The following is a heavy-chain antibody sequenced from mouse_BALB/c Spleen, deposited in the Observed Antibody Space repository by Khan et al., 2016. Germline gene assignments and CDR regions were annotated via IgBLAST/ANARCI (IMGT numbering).Heavy chain of an antibody. Sequence: QVQLQQSGAELLKPGASVKISCKATGYRFSSYWIEWVKQRPGHGLEWIGEILPGNGSTHYNEKFKGKATFTADTSSNTAYMQLSSLTSEDSAVYYCARGAALPENAMDYWGQGTSATVSS. CDR1: GYRFSSYW. J-gene: IGHJ4*01. D-gene: IGHD2-10*01. CDR3: ARGAALPENAMDY. V-gene: IGHV1-9*01. CDR2: ILPGNGST.